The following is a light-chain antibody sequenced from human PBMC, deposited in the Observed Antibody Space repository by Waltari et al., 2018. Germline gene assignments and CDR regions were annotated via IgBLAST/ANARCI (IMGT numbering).Light chain of an antibody. CDR1: TLAKKY. CDR3: QSTDSSDSLFL. Sequence: SHDLTQPPSVSVSPGQTARISCSGDTLAKKYVSWYQQRPGQAPVMLIYKDTVRPSEIPERFSASSPGTPATLTITVVQAEDEADYYCQSTDSSDSLFLFGGGTKLTFV. J-gene: IGLJ2*01. V-gene: IGLV3-25*03. CDR2: KDT.